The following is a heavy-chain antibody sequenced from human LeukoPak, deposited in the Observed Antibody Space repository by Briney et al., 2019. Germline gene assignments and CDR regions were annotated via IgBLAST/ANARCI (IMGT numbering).Heavy chain of an antibody. V-gene: IGHV3-23*01. Sequence: GGSLRLSCAASGFTFSSHAMSWVRQAPGKGLEWVSAISGSGGSTYYADSVKGRFTISRDNSKNTLYLQMNSLRAEDTAVYYCAKSPVAGTSGDFDYWGQGTLVTVSS. J-gene: IGHJ4*02. CDR2: ISGSGGST. D-gene: IGHD6-19*01. CDR1: GFTFSSHA. CDR3: AKSPVAGTSGDFDY.